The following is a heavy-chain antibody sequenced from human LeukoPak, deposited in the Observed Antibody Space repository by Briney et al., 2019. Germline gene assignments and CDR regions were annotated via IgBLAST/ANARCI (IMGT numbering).Heavy chain of an antibody. J-gene: IGHJ4*02. CDR3: ARAREWLGRYYFDY. D-gene: IGHD6-19*01. V-gene: IGHV4-59*01. Sequence: SETLSLTCTVSGGSISSYYWSWIRQPPGKGLEWIGYIYYSGGTNYNPSLKSRVTISVDTSKNQFSLKLSSVTAADTAVYYCARAREWLGRYYFDYWGQGTLVTVSS. CDR1: GGSISSYY. CDR2: IYYSGGT.